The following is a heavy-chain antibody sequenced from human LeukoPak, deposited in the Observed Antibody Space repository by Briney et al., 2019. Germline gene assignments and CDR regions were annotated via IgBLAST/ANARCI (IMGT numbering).Heavy chain of an antibody. J-gene: IGHJ4*02. CDR3: ARDLSRGSGSYSKLGY. V-gene: IGHV1-18*01. D-gene: IGHD3-10*01. CDR1: GYTFTSYG. Sequence: ASVKVSCKASGYTFTSYGISWVRQAPGQGLEWMGWISAYNGNTNYAQKLQGRVTMTTDTSTSTAYMELRSLRSDDTAVYYCARDLSRGSGSYSKLGYWGQGTLVTVSS. CDR2: ISAYNGNT.